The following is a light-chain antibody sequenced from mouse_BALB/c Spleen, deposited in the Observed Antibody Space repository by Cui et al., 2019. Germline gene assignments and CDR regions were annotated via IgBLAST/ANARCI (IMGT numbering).Light chain of an antibody. V-gene: IGKV12-46*01. J-gene: IGKJ2*01. CDR1: ENIYSN. CDR3: QHFWGTPYT. CDR2: AAT. Sequence: DIQMTQSPASLSVSVGATVHITCRASENIYSNLAWYQQKQGKSPQLLVYAATNLADGVPSRFSGSGSGTQYSLKINSLQSEDFGSYYCQHFWGTPYTFGGGTKLEIK.